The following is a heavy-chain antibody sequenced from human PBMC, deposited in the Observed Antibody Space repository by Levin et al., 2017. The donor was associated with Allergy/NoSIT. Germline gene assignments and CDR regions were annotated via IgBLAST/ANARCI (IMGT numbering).Heavy chain of an antibody. Sequence: PGGSLRLSCAASGFTFSSYAMHWVRQAPGKGLEWEAVISYDGSNKYYADSVKGRFTISRDNSKNTLYLQMNSLRAEDTAVYYCARGPSYRAGYCTNGVCYSDFDYWGQGTLVTVSS. V-gene: IGHV3-30*04. D-gene: IGHD2-8*01. J-gene: IGHJ4*02. CDR1: GFTFSSYA. CDR3: ARGPSYRAGYCTNGVCYSDFDY. CDR2: ISYDGSNK.